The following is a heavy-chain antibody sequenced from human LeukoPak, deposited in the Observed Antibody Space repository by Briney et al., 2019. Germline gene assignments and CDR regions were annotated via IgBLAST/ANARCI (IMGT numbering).Heavy chain of an antibody. V-gene: IGHV3-13*01. CDR3: ARGSMRYYYGSGSSFDY. D-gene: IGHD3-10*01. Sequence: GGSLRLSCAASGFTFTSYWMHWVRQATGKGLEWVSAIGTAGDTYYPGSVKGRFTISRENAKNSLYHQMNSLRAGDTAVYYCARGSMRYYYGSGSSFDYWGQGTLVTVSS. CDR1: GFTFTSYW. CDR2: IGTAGDT. J-gene: IGHJ4*02.